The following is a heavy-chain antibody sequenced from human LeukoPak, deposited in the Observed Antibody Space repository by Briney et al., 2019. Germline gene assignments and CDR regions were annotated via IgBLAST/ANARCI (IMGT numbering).Heavy chain of an antibody. CDR1: GGSISSYY. D-gene: IGHD3-10*01. J-gene: IGHJ4*02. CDR3: ARLDLLLWFGELLSYFDY. V-gene: IGHV4-59*08. Sequence: SSVTLSLTCTVSGGSISSYYWSWIRQPPGKGLEWIGYIYYSGSTNYNPSLKSRVTISVDTSKNQFSLKLSSVTAADTAVYYCARLDLLLWFGELLSYFDYWGGGTLVTVSS. CDR2: IYYSGST.